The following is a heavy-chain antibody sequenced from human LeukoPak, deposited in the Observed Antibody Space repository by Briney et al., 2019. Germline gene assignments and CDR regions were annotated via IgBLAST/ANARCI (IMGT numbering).Heavy chain of an antibody. CDR2: ISYDGSNK. Sequence: GGSLRLSCAASGFTFSSYWMSWVRQAPGKGLEWVAVISYDGSNKYYADSVKGRFTISRDNSKNTLYLQMNSLRAEDTAVYYCAKDPGIAVAGSSGWFDPWGQGTLVTVSS. CDR1: GFTFSSYW. J-gene: IGHJ5*02. CDR3: AKDPGIAVAGSSGWFDP. V-gene: IGHV3-30*18. D-gene: IGHD6-19*01.